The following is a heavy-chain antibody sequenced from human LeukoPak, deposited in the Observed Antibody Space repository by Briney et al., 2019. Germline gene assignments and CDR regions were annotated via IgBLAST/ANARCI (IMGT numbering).Heavy chain of an antibody. CDR1: GFTFSSYG. Sequence: GGSLRLSCAASGFTFSSYGVHWVCQAPGRGLEWVAIIWYDGSNKYYADSVKGRFTISRDNSKNTLYLQMNSLRAEDTAVYYCAREFGKYYFDYWGQGTLVTVSS. D-gene: IGHD3-16*01. CDR2: IWYDGSNK. J-gene: IGHJ4*02. CDR3: AREFGKYYFDY. V-gene: IGHV3-33*01.